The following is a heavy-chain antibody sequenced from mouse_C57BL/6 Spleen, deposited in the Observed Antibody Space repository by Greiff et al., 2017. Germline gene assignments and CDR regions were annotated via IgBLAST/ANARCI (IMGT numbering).Heavy chain of an antibody. Sequence: QVQLQQPGAELVMPGASVKLSCKASGYTFTSYWMHWVKQRPGQGLEWIGEIDPSDSYTNYNQKFKGKSTLTVDKSSSTAYMQLSSLTSEDSAVYYWARATMVTTENYAMDYWGQGTSVTVSS. D-gene: IGHD2-2*01. J-gene: IGHJ4*01. CDR1: GYTFTSYW. CDR2: IDPSDSYT. CDR3: ARATMVTTENYAMDY. V-gene: IGHV1-69*01.